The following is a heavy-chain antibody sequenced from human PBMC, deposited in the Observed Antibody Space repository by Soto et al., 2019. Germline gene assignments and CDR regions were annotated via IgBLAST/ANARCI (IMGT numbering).Heavy chain of an antibody. Sequence: QITLKASGPTLVKPTQTVTLTCSFSGFSRRTSVLTVDWISQPPAKALEWLAFIYWNDDKHYSPSLQSRLTITKDNSKKEVVLTMTKLDPLDTGTYYWSDRVSSRGSFDYWGQGTLGTVSS. CDR2: IYWNDDK. D-gene: IGHD6-6*01. CDR3: SDRVSSRGSFDY. J-gene: IGHJ4*02. V-gene: IGHV2-5*01. CDR1: GFSRRTSVLT.